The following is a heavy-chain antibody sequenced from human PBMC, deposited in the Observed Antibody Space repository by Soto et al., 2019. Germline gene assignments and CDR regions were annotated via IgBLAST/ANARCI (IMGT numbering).Heavy chain of an antibody. J-gene: IGHJ4*02. CDR3: ARNKRGGTMIRGVID. CDR1: GGSISSSSYY. Sequence: QLQLQESGPGLVKPSETLSLTCTVSGGSISSSSYYWGWIRQPPGKGLEWIGNIYYSGSTYYNSSPESRVTISVDTSKNQFSLKLSSVTAADTAVYYCARNKRGGTMIRGVIDWGQGTLVTVSS. CDR2: IYYSGST. V-gene: IGHV4-39*01. D-gene: IGHD3-10*01.